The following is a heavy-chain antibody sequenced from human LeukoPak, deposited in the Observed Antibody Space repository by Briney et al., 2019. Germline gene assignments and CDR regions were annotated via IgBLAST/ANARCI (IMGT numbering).Heavy chain of an antibody. D-gene: IGHD6-13*01. J-gene: IGHJ4*02. CDR1: GFTFDDYA. Sequence: GGSLRLSCAASGFTFDDYAMHWVRQAPGEGLEWVSGISWNSGSIGYADSVKGRFTISRDNAKNSPYLQMNSLRAEDTALYYCAKDMYSSSWYGGFDYWGQGTLVTVSS. CDR3: AKDMYSSSWYGGFDY. V-gene: IGHV3-9*01. CDR2: ISWNSGSI.